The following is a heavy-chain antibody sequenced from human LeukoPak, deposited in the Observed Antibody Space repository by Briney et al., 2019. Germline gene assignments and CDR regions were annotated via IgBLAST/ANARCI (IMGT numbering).Heavy chain of an antibody. CDR2: IYYSGST. J-gene: IGHJ2*01. Sequence: PSETLSLTCTVSGGSISSGGYYWSWIRQHPGKGLEWIGYIYYSGSTYYNPSLKSRVTISVDTSKNQFSLKLSSVTAADTAVYYCARRGGSGYYYGWYFDLWGRGTLVTVSS. V-gene: IGHV4-31*03. CDR3: ARRGGSGYYYGWYFDL. D-gene: IGHD3-22*01. CDR1: GGSISSGGYY.